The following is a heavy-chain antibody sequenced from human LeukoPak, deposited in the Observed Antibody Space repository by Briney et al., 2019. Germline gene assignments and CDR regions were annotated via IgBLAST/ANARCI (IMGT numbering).Heavy chain of an antibody. CDR3: ARGRMLYYYDSSGYPFDY. V-gene: IGHV3-7*04. Sequence: GGSLRLSCAASGFTFSSYWMSWVRQAPGKGLEWVANIKQDGSEKYYVDSVKGRFTISRDNAKNSLFLQMNSLRAEDTAVYYCARGRMLYYYDSSGYPFDYWGQGTLVTVSS. J-gene: IGHJ4*02. CDR1: GFTFSSYW. D-gene: IGHD3-22*01. CDR2: IKQDGSEK.